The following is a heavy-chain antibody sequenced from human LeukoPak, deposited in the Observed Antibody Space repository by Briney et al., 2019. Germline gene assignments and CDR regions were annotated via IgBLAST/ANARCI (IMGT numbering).Heavy chain of an antibody. CDR3: ARDGLYTSDYSYFDY. J-gene: IGHJ4*02. Sequence: SETLSLTCTVSGVSISSYHWSWIRQPAGKGLEWIGRVYISGSTNYNPSLKSRVTMSIDTSKNQFSLKLSSVTAADTAVYYCARDGLYTSDYSYFDYWGQGTLVTVSS. D-gene: IGHD2-15*01. CDR1: GVSISSYH. V-gene: IGHV4-4*07. CDR2: VYISGST.